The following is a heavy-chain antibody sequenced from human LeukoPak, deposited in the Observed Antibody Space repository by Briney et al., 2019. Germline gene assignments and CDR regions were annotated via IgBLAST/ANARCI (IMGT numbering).Heavy chain of an antibody. J-gene: IGHJ4*02. CDR2: ISSSGSTI. D-gene: IGHD3-3*01. Sequence: GGSLRLSCAASGFTFSGYYMSWIRQAPGKGLEWVSYISSSGSTIYYADSVKGRFTISRDNAKNSLYLQMNSLRAEDTAVYYCARDKDPRRITIFGVVILRGQGTLVTVSS. CDR3: ARDKDPRRITIFGVVIL. V-gene: IGHV3-11*01. CDR1: GFTFSGYY.